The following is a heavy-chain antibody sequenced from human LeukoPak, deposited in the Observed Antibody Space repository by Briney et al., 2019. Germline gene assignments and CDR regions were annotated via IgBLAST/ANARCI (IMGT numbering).Heavy chain of an antibody. CDR1: GFTFSRYG. CDR3: TVQLSQ. Sequence: GGSLRLSCAASGFTFSRYGMHWVRQAPGKGLEWVGRIKSKIDGGTIEYAAPVKGRSTMSRDDSKNTLDLQMNSLKTEDTAVYYCTVQLSQWGQGTLVTVSS. CDR2: IKSKIDGGTI. V-gene: IGHV3-15*01. J-gene: IGHJ4*02. D-gene: IGHD6-6*01.